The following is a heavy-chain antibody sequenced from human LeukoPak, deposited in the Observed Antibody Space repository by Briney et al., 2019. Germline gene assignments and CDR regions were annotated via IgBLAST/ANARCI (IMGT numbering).Heavy chain of an antibody. J-gene: IGHJ4*02. D-gene: IGHD2-2*01. CDR2: IYHSGST. Sequence: SETLSLTCTISGGSINSHYWSWIRQPPGKGLEWIGYIYHSGSTNYNASLKSRVTISIDTSKNQFSLKLSSVTTADTAVYYCARGDHRYCSSTSCPIHFDYWGQGTLVPVSS. CDR1: GGSINSHY. CDR3: ARGDHRYCSSTSCPIHFDY. V-gene: IGHV4-59*11.